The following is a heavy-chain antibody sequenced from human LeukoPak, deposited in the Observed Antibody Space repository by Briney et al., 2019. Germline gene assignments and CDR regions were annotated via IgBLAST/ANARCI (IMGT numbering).Heavy chain of an antibody. J-gene: IGHJ4*02. Sequence: SETLSLTCTVSGGSSSSYYCNWIRQPAGKGLEWIGRISTSGSTNYNPSLKSRVTMSVDTSKNQVSLKLSSVTAADTAVYHCARWDDSAWAFGNWGPGTLVTVSS. CDR3: ARWDDSAWAFGN. D-gene: IGHD6-19*01. CDR2: ISTSGST. CDR1: GGSSSSYY. V-gene: IGHV4-4*07.